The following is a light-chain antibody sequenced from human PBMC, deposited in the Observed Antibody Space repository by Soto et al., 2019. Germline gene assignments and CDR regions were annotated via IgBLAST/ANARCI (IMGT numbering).Light chain of an antibody. CDR1: SSDVGSYNL. V-gene: IGLV2-23*02. J-gene: IGLJ1*01. CDR2: EVN. CDR3: CSYAGSSTYV. Sequence: QSALTQPASVSGSPGQSITTSCTGTSSDVGSYNLVSWYQQYPGKAPKLMIYEVNKRPSGVSNRLSGSKSGNTASLTISGLQAEDEADYYCCSYAGSSTYVFGTGTKVTVL.